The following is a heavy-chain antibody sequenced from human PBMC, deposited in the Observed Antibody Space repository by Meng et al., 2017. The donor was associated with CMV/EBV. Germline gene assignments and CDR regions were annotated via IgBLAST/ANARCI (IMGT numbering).Heavy chain of an antibody. CDR2: IYYSRGT. V-gene: IGHV4-39*07. CDR1: GDSISGSSYY. J-gene: IGHJ5*02. CDR3: ARGTGALS. Sequence: SETLSLTCTVSGDSISGSSYYWGWIRHPPGRGLQWIGSIYYSRGTYYNPSLNSRVTISVDTTNNQFSLRLRSVTAADTAIYYCARGTGALSWGQGTLVTVSS. D-gene: IGHD1-1*01.